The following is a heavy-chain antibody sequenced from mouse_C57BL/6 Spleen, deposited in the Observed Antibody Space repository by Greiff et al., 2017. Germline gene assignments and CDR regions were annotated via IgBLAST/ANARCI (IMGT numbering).Heavy chain of an antibody. Sequence: QVQLQQPGAELVRPGSSVKLSCKASGYTFTSYWMHWVKQRPIQGLEWIGNIDPSDSETNYNQKFKDKATLTVDKSSSTAYMQLSSLTSEDSAVYYYARWDSNYVFAYWGQGTLVTVSA. J-gene: IGHJ3*01. CDR3: ARWDSNYVFAY. CDR2: IDPSDSET. D-gene: IGHD2-5*01. V-gene: IGHV1-52*01. CDR1: GYTFTSYW.